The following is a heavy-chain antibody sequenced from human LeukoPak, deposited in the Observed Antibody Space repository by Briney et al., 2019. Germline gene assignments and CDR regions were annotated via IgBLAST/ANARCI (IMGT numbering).Heavy chain of an antibody. J-gene: IGHJ6*03. CDR2: IKQDGSEK. Sequence: GGSLRLSCAASGFTFSSYWMSWVRQAPGKGLEWVAHIKQDGSEKYYVDSVKGRFTISRDNAKNSLYLQMNSLRAEDTAVYYCARVGIAAAGTFYYYYYYYMDVWGKGTTVTISS. V-gene: IGHV3-7*01. CDR3: ARVGIAAAGTFYYYYYYYMDV. CDR1: GFTFSSYW. D-gene: IGHD6-13*01.